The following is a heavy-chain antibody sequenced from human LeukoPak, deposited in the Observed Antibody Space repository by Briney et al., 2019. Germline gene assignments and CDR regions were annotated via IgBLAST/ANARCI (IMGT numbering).Heavy chain of an antibody. CDR1: GFSFSIYG. V-gene: IGHV3-23*01. CDR2: ISGSGDTT. D-gene: IGHD1-26*01. Sequence: GGSLRLSCAASGFSFSIYGMNWVRQAPEKGLEWVSFISGSGDTTYYADSVKGRFTISRDNSKNTLYLQMISLRAEDTALYYCARGGHGAADQWGQGTLVTVSS. J-gene: IGHJ5*02. CDR3: ARGGHGAADQ.